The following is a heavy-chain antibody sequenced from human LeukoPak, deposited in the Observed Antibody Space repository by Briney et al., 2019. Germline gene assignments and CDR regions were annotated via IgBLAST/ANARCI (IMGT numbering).Heavy chain of an antibody. CDR1: GGTFSSCA. CDR2: IIPIFGTA. V-gene: IGHV1-69*05. D-gene: IGHD6-13*01. Sequence: ASVKVSCKASGGTFSSCAISWVRQAPGQGLEWMGGIIPIFGTANYAQKFQGRVTITTDESTSTAYMELSSLRSEDTAVYYCASPRRGYSSSWYEHWGQGTLVTVSS. J-gene: IGHJ1*01. CDR3: ASPRRGYSSSWYEH.